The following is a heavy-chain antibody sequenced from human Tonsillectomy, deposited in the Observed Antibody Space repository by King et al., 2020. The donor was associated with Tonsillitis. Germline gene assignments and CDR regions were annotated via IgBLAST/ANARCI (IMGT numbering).Heavy chain of an antibody. CDR3: GRHGEYSGSYYYAFDI. J-gene: IGHJ3*02. CDR1: GGSISSSSYY. Sequence: LQLQESGPGLVKPSETLSLTCTVSGGSISSSSYYWGWIRQSPGKGLEWIGSIYYSGSTYYNPSLKSRVTISVDTSKNQFSLKLSSVTAADTAGYYCGRHGEYSGSYYYAFDIWGQGTMVTVSS. CDR2: IYYSGST. V-gene: IGHV4-39*01. D-gene: IGHD1-26*01.